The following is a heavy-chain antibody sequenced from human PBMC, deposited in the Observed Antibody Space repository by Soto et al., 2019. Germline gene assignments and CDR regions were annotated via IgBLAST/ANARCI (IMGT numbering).Heavy chain of an antibody. J-gene: IGHJ4*02. D-gene: IGHD3-22*01. Sequence: GGSLRLSCAASGFTFSSYAMSWVRQAPGKGLEWVSAISGSGGSTYYADSVKGRFTISRDNSKNTLYLQMNSLRAEDTATYCCVRDGLDYYDTERLYFDNWGQGTLVTVS. CDR2: ISGSGGST. CDR1: GFTFSSYA. CDR3: VRDGLDYYDTERLYFDN. V-gene: IGHV3-23*01.